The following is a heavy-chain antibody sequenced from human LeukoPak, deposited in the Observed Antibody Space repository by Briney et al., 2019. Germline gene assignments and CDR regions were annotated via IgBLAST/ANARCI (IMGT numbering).Heavy chain of an antibody. V-gene: IGHV4-39*01. Sequence: SETLSLTCTVSGGSISSSSYYWGWLRQSPGKGLEWIGSIYYSGNTYYNPSLNSRVTITVDTSKNQFSFQLSSVTAADTTVYYCARSHIVAVTGFAFDIWGQGTLVTVSS. CDR3: ARSHIVAVTGFAFDI. CDR1: GGSISSSSYY. D-gene: IGHD2-21*02. CDR2: IYYSGNT. J-gene: IGHJ3*02.